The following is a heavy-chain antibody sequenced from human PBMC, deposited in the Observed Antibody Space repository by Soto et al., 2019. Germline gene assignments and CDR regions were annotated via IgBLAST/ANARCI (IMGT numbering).Heavy chain of an antibody. Sequence: SETLSLTCTVSGGSISSYYWSWIRQPPGKGLEWIGYIYYSGSTNYNPSLKSRVTISVDTSKNQFSLKLSSVTATDTAVYYCARVSLGRIRGVLTYYYMDVWGKGTTVTVSS. CDR2: IYYSGST. CDR1: GGSISSYY. D-gene: IGHD3-10*01. J-gene: IGHJ6*03. CDR3: ARVSLGRIRGVLTYYYMDV. V-gene: IGHV4-59*08.